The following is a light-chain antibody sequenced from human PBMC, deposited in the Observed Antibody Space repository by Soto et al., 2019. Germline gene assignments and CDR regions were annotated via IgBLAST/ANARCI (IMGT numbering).Light chain of an antibody. Sequence: EIVMTQSPATLSVSPGERATLSCRASQSVSSNLAWYQQKPGQAPRLLIYGASTRATGIPARFSGSGSGTEFTLTISSLQSEHFAVYYCQQYNNWPPTFGQGTKVDIK. CDR2: GAS. CDR3: QQYNNWPPT. CDR1: QSVSSN. V-gene: IGKV3-15*01. J-gene: IGKJ1*01.